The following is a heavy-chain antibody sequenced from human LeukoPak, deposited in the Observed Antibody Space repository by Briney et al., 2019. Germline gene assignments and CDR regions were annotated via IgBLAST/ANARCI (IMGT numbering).Heavy chain of an antibody. CDR2: ISSSSSYI. D-gene: IGHD6-6*01. V-gene: IGHV3-21*01. CDR3: ARDTVEYSNADY. Sequence: GGSLRLSCAASGFTFSSYSMNWVRQAPGKGLEWVSSISSSSSYIYYVDSVKGRFTISRDNAKNSLYLQMNSLRAEDTAVYYCARDTVEYSNADYWGQGTLVTVSS. CDR1: GFTFSSYS. J-gene: IGHJ4*02.